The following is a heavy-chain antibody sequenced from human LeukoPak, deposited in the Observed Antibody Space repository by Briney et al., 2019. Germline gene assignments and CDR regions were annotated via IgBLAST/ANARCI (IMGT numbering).Heavy chain of an antibody. V-gene: IGHV3-33*01. CDR3: TRGGPAGITGTTGDY. D-gene: IGHD1-7*01. CDR1: GFTFSGYG. CDR2: IWYDGTNI. Sequence: GGSLRLSCAASGFTFSGYGMHWVRQAPGKGLEWVAIIWYDGTNIHYADSVKGRFTISRDNRKNTLYLQMNSLRAEDTAVYYCTRGGPAGITGTTGDYWGQGTLVTVSS. J-gene: IGHJ4*02.